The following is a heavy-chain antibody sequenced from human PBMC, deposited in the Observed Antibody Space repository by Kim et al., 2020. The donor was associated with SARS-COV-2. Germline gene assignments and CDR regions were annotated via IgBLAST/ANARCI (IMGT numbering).Heavy chain of an antibody. CDR1: GFTFSSYG. V-gene: IGHV3-33*01. J-gene: IGHJ3*02. D-gene: IGHD5-18*01. CDR3: ARDGSGAAVGLDTPDPGAFDI. CDR2: IWYDGSNK. Sequence: GGSLRLSCAASGFTFSSYGMHWVRQAPGKGLEWVAVIWYDGSNKYYADSVKGRFTISRDNSKNTLYLQMNSLRAEDTAVYYCARDGSGAAVGLDTPDPGAFDIWGQGTMVTVSS.